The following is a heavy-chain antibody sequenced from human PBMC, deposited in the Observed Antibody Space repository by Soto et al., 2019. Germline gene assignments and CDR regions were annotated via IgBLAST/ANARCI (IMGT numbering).Heavy chain of an antibody. J-gene: IGHJ5*02. V-gene: IGHV3-23*01. Sequence: GCCMRLSCASSGVTFSSYSMSGVRQAPGKGLEWVSAISGSGGSTYYADSVKGRFTISRDNSKNTLYLQMNSLRAEDTAVYYCAKGSSGWFDPWGQGTLVTGSS. CDR3: AKGSSGWFDP. CDR1: GVTFSSYS. CDR2: ISGSGGST.